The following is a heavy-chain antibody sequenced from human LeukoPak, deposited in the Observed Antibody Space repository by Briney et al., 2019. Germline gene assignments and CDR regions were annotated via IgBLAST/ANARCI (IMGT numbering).Heavy chain of an antibody. CDR2: MKQDGSEK. CDR1: GFIFSSYW. CDR3: AREGGLDGSGSYELGY. D-gene: IGHD3-10*01. Sequence: QPRGSLRLSCAASGFIFSSYWMSWVRQAPGKGLEWVANMKQDGSEKYYVDSVKGRFTISRDNAKNSLYLQMNSLRAEDTAVYYCAREGGLDGSGSYELGYWGQGTLVTVSS. J-gene: IGHJ4*02. V-gene: IGHV3-7*01.